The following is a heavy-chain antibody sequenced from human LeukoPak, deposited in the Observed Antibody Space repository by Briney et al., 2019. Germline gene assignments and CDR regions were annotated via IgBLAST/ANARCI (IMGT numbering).Heavy chain of an antibody. CDR1: GGSISSGDYY. CDR2: IYYSGST. D-gene: IGHD4-23*01. J-gene: IGHJ5*02. V-gene: IGHV4-30-4*08. CDR3: ARGEVTSNWFDP. Sequence: PSQTLSLTCTVSGGSISSGDYYWSWIRQPPGKGLEWIGYIYYSGSTYYNPSLKSRVTISVDTSKNQFSLKLSSVTAADTAVYYCARGEVTSNWFDPWGQGTLVTVSS.